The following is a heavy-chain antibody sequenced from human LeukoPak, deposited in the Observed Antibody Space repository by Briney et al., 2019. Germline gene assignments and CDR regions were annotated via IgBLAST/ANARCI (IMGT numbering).Heavy chain of an antibody. CDR1: GYSISSGYY. CDR3: ASNIGYCSGGSCYFSWFDP. CDR2: IYHSGST. Sequence: SETLSLTCTVSGYSISSGYYWGWIRQPPGKGLEWIGSIYHSGSTYYNPSLKSRVTISVDTSKNQFSLKLSSVTAADTAVYYCASNIGYCSGGSCYFSWFDPWGQGTLVTVSS. J-gene: IGHJ5*02. V-gene: IGHV4-38-2*02. D-gene: IGHD2-15*01.